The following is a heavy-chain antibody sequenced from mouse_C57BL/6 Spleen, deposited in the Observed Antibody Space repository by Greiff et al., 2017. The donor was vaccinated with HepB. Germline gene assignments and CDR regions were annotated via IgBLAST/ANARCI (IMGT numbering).Heavy chain of an antibody. CDR1: GYSFTGYY. CDR2: INPSTGGT. Sequence: EVQLQQSGPELVKPGASVKISCKASGYSFTGYYMNWVKQSPEKSLEWIGEINPSTGGTTYNQKFKAKATLTVDKSSSTAYMQLKSLTSEDSAVYYCARWGSSPPFDVWGTGTTVTVSS. CDR3: ARWGSSPPFDV. V-gene: IGHV1-42*01. J-gene: IGHJ1*03. D-gene: IGHD1-1*01.